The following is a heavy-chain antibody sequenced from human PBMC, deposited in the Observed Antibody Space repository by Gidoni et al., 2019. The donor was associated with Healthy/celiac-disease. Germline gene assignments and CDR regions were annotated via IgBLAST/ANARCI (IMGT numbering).Heavy chain of an antibody. CDR3: AKDIGPYYGMDV. CDR1: GLTFDDYA. Sequence: EVQLVESGGGLVQPGRSLSLSCAASGLTFDDYAMRWVRQAPGKGLEWVSGISWNSGSIGYADSVKGRFTISRDNAKNSLYLQMNSLRAEDTALYYCAKDIGPYYGMDVWGQGTTVTVSS. J-gene: IGHJ6*02. V-gene: IGHV3-9*01. CDR2: ISWNSGSI.